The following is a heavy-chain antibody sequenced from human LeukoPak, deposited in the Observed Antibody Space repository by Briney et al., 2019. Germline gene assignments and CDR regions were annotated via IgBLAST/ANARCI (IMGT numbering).Heavy chain of an antibody. Sequence: PGGSLRPSCAASGFTFSSYAMHWVRQAPGKGLEWVAVISYDGSNKYYADSVKGRFTISRDNSKNTLYLQMNSLRAEDTAVYYCARDRGSRYFDYWGQGTLVTVSS. D-gene: IGHD3-10*01. J-gene: IGHJ4*02. CDR2: ISYDGSNK. CDR3: ARDRGSRYFDY. V-gene: IGHV3-30-3*01. CDR1: GFTFSSYA.